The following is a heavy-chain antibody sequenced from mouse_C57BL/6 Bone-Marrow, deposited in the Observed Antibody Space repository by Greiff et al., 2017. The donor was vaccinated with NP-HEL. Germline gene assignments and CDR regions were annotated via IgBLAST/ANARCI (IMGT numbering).Heavy chain of an antibody. CDR3: ARSHYGSSFYIDY. V-gene: IGHV1-55*01. CDR1: GYTFTSYW. D-gene: IGHD1-1*01. CDR2: IYPGSGST. Sequence: VQLQQPGAELVKPGASVKMSCKASGYTFTSYWITWVKQRPGQGLEWIGDIYPGSGSTNYNEKFKSKATLTVDTSSSTTYMQLSSLTSEDSAVYYSARSHYGSSFYIDYWGQGTTLTVSS. J-gene: IGHJ2*01.